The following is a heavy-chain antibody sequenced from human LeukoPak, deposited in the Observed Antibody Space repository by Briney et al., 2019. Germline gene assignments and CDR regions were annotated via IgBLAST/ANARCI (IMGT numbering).Heavy chain of an antibody. Sequence: GASVKVSCKASGYTFTSYYMHWVQQAPGQGLEWMGIINPSGGSTSYAQKFQGRVTMTRDTSTSTVYMELSSLRSEDTAVYYCARDGGGNSVGAAFDIWGQGTMVTVSS. V-gene: IGHV1-46*01. CDR3: ARDGGGNSVGAAFDI. CDR2: INPSGGST. J-gene: IGHJ3*02. D-gene: IGHD4-23*01. CDR1: GYTFTSYY.